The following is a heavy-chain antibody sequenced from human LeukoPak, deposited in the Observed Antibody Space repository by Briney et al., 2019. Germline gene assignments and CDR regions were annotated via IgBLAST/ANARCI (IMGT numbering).Heavy chain of an antibody. D-gene: IGHD6-13*01. CDR1: GFTFSSYA. J-gene: IGHJ6*03. Sequence: GGSLRLSCAASGFTFSSYAMHWVRQAPGKGLEWVAVISDDGSNKYYADSVKGRFTISRDNFKNTMYLQMNSLRAEDTAVYYCARDPKVGSSWYDYYYMDVWGKGTTVTVSS. CDR2: ISDDGSNK. CDR3: ARDPKVGSSWYDYYYMDV. V-gene: IGHV3-30-3*01.